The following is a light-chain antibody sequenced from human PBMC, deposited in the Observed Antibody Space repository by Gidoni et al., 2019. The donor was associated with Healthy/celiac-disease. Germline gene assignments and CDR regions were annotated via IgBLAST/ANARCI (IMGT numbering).Light chain of an antibody. J-gene: IGKJ4*01. CDR1: QSVSSSY. V-gene: IGKV3-20*01. CDR3: QQYGSSPLT. Sequence: IVLTQSPGTLSLSPGERATLSCRASQSVSSSYLAWYQQKPGQAPRLLIDGASSRATGIPDRFSGSGSGTDFTLIISRLEPEDFAVYYCQQYGSSPLTFGGGTKVEIK. CDR2: GAS.